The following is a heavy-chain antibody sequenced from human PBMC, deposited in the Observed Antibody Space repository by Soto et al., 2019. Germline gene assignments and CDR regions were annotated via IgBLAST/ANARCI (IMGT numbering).Heavy chain of an antibody. CDR2: IIPIFGTA. Sequence: GASVKVSCKTSGGTFSSYAISWVRQAPGQGLEWMGGIIPIFGTANYAQKFQGRVTITADESTSTAYMELSSLRSEDTAVYYCARLYSSSWYGDVNYFDYWGQGTLVTVSS. D-gene: IGHD6-13*01. CDR3: ARLYSSSWYGDVNYFDY. J-gene: IGHJ4*02. CDR1: GGTFSSYA. V-gene: IGHV1-69*13.